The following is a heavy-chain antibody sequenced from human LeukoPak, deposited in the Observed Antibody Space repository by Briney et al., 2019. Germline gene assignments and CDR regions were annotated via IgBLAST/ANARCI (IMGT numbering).Heavy chain of an antibody. D-gene: IGHD5-12*01. V-gene: IGHV5-10-1*01. CDR2: IYPSDSYT. Sequence: GGSLKISCQGSGFSFTTYLISWVRQMPGKGLEWMGRIYPSDSYTNYSPSFQGRVTISADKSISTAYLQLTSLRASDTAIYYCARHFYSGYDLIDYWGQGTLVTVS. J-gene: IGHJ4*02. CDR1: GFSFTTYL. CDR3: ARHFYSGYDLIDY.